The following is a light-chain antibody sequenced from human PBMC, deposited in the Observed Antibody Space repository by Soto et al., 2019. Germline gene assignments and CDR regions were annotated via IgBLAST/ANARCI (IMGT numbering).Light chain of an antibody. Sequence: QSVLKQPPSVTGAPGQRVTISCTVTTSTIGADYDVHWYRQLPGAAPKLLITGNSYRPSGVPDRFSGSKSGTSAYLAITGLQAEDEADYYCYSYDSSLSHNYVFGTGTKVTVL. CDR1: TSTIGADYD. CDR2: GNS. J-gene: IGLJ1*01. V-gene: IGLV1-40*01. CDR3: YSYDSSLSHNYV.